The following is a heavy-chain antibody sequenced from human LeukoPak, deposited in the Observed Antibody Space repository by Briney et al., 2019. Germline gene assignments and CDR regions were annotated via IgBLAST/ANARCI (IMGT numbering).Heavy chain of an antibody. V-gene: IGHV1-18*01. CDR1: GYTFTSYG. Sequence: ASEKVSCKASGYTFTSYGISWGRHGPGQGLEWMGWSSAYNGNTNYAQKLQGRVTMTTDTSTRIDYMELRSLRYDDTAVYYCESEDGYYYDSSGLDYWGEGPLVPVSS. CDR2: SSAYNGNT. J-gene: IGHJ4*02. D-gene: IGHD3-22*01. CDR3: ESEDGYYYDSSGLDY.